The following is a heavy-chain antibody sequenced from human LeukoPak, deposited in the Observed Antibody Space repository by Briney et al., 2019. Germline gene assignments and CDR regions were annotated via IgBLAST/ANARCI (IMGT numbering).Heavy chain of an antibody. CDR1: GFTFTTSW. D-gene: IGHD3-22*01. V-gene: IGHV3-74*01. CDR3: VRASSGTFDY. Sequence: GGSLRLSCAASGFTFTTSWMHWVRQAPGKGLGWVSRIYSDESSTSYADSVKGRFTISRDNAKNTLYLQMNSLRAEDTAVYYCVRASSGTFDYWGQGTLVTVSS. J-gene: IGHJ4*02. CDR2: IYSDESST.